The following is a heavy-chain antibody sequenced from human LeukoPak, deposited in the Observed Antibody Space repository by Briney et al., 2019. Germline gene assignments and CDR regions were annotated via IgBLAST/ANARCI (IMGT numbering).Heavy chain of an antibody. CDR3: ARDGDYCRGGRCYMD. V-gene: IGHV1-2*02. D-gene: IGHD2-15*01. CDR1: GYTFTNYY. CDR2: ISPNSNDT. J-gene: IGHJ4*02. Sequence: ASVKVSCEASGYTFTNYYMHWVRQAPGQGLEWMGWISPNSNDTNYAQKFLGRVTLTRDTSISTAYMELSSLRSDDTAVYFCARDGDYCRGGRCYMDWGEGTLVTVSS.